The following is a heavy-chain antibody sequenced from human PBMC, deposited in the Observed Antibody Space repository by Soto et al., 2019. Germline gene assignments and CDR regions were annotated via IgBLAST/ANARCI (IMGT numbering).Heavy chain of an antibody. D-gene: IGHD5-12*01. CDR3: AKDPRAHSGYDSLKNIDY. J-gene: IGHJ4*02. V-gene: IGHV3-53*01. CDR1: GFTVSSNY. CDR2: IYSGGST. Sequence: GGSLRLSCAASGFTVSSNYMSWVRQAPGKGLEWVSVIYSGGSTYCADSVKGRFTISRDNSKNTLYLQMNSLRAEDTAVYYCAKDPRAHSGYDSLKNIDYWGQGTLVTVSS.